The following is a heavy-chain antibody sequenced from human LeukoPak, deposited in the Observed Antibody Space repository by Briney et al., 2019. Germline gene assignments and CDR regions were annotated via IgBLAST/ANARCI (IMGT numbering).Heavy chain of an antibody. CDR1: GFSISSDSYY. Sequence: SQTLSLTCTVSGFSISSDSYYWNWIRQPAGKGLEWVGRFYTTGKTYYNPSLKSRVTISKDTSKNQFYLRLTTVTAADTAVYYCARHGRWDSGTYSFDYWGQGTLVTVSS. J-gene: IGHJ4*02. CDR3: ARHGRWDSGTYSFDY. V-gene: IGHV4-61*02. D-gene: IGHD1-26*01. CDR2: FYTTGKT.